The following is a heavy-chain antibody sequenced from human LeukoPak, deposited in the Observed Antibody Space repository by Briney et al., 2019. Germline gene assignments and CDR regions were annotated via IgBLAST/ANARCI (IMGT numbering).Heavy chain of an antibody. V-gene: IGHV4-30-2*01. J-gene: IGHJ4*02. Sequence: KASETLSLTCTVSGGSISSGGYYWSWIRQPPGKGLEWIGYIYHSGSTYYNPSLKSRVTISVDRSKNQFSLKLSSVTAADTAVYYCARGAQDYFDYWGQGTLVTVSS. CDR2: IYHSGST. CDR1: GGSISSGGYY. CDR3: ARGAQDYFDY.